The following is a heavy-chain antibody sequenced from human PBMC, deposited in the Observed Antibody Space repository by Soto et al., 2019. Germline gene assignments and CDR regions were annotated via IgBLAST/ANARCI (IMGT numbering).Heavy chain of an antibody. V-gene: IGHV3-15*01. J-gene: IGHJ6*02. CDR2: IKSKTDGGTT. Sequence: GGSLRLSCAAFGFTFSNAWMSWVRQAPGKGLEWVGRIKSKTDGGTTDYAAPVKGRFTISRDDSKNTLYLQMDSLKTEDTAVYYCTTDTTDLSSGWYVNYYGMDVWGQGTTVTVSS. D-gene: IGHD6-19*01. CDR3: TTDTTDLSSGWYVNYYGMDV. CDR1: GFTFSNAW.